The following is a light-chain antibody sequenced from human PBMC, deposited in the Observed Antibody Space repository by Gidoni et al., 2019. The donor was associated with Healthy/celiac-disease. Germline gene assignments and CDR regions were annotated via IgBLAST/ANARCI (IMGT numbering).Light chain of an antibody. CDR1: QRVSSY. CDR2: DAS. V-gene: IGKV3-11*01. Sequence: EIVFTQSPATLSLSPGERATLSCRASQRVSSYLAWYHQKPGQAPRRLIYDASTRATGIPARFSGSGSVTDFTLTISSLEPEDFAVYYCQQRSNWPPVLTFGGGTKVEIK. J-gene: IGKJ4*01. CDR3: QQRSNWPPVLT.